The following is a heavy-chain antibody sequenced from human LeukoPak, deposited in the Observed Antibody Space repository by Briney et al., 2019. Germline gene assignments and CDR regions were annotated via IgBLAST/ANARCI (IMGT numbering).Heavy chain of an antibody. Sequence: GGSLRLSCAASGFTFSSYAMSWVRQAPGKGLEWVSAISGSGGSTYYADSVKGRFTISRDNSKNTLYLQMNSLRAEDTAVYYCAGDLWSGYYRINAFDIWGQGTMVTVSS. J-gene: IGHJ3*02. CDR1: GFTFSSYA. CDR2: ISGSGGST. D-gene: IGHD3-3*01. V-gene: IGHV3-23*01. CDR3: AGDLWSGYYRINAFDI.